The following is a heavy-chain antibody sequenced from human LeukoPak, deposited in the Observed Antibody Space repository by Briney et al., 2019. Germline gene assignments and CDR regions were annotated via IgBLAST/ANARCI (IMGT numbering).Heavy chain of an antibody. J-gene: IGHJ4*02. CDR1: GGSISSGGYS. Sequence: SETLSLTCAVSGGSISSGGYSWSWIRQPPGKGLEWIGYIYYSGSTTYNPSLKSRVTISVDTSKNQFSLKLSSVTAADTAVYYCARGHVSSPYSSGDTDFDYWGQGTLVTVSS. V-gene: IGHV4-61*08. D-gene: IGHD6-19*01. CDR3: ARGHVSSPYSSGDTDFDY. CDR2: IYYSGST.